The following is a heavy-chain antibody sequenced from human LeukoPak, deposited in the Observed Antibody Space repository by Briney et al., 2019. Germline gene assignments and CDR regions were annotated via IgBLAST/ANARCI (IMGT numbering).Heavy chain of an antibody. J-gene: IGHJ4*02. CDR2: IKTKTDGGTT. Sequence: PGGSLRVSCAASRFTFSSYGMSWVRQAPGKGLEWVGRIKTKTDGGTTDYAAPVKGRFTISRDDSKNTLYLQMNSLKTEDTAVYYCTTQFSGGEGWGQGTLVTVSS. D-gene: IGHD2-15*01. V-gene: IGHV3-15*01. CDR3: TTQFSGGEG. CDR1: RFTFSSYG.